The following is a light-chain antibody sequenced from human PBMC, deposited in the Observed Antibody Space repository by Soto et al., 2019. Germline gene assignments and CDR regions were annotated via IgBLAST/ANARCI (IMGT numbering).Light chain of an antibody. CDR1: SSDVGGYNY. J-gene: IGLJ2*01. CDR2: DVS. CDR3: CSYAGSYTLI. V-gene: IGLV2-11*01. Sequence: QSALTQPRSVSGSPGQSVTISCTGTSSDVGGYNYVSWYQQHPGKAPKFIIYDVSKRPSGVTDRFSGSKSGNTASLTISGLQAEDEADYYCCSYAGSYTLIFGGGTKLTVL.